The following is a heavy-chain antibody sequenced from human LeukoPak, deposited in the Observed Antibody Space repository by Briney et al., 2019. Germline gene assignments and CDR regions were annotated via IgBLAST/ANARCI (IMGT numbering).Heavy chain of an antibody. V-gene: IGHV3-23*01. J-gene: IGHJ5*01. Sequence: GGSLRLSCAASGFTFSSYAMSWVCQAPGKGLEWVSHISDNSANIYHADSVKGRFTISRDNYKNTLYLQMHSLKAEDTAIYYCANWDASYSRGWYDFWAQGTLVTVS. CDR2: ISDNSANI. CDR1: GFTFSSYA. CDR3: ANWDASYSRGWYDF. D-gene: IGHD2-21*01.